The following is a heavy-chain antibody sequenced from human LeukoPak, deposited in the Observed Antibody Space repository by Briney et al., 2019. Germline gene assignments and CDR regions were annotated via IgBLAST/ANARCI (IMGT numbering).Heavy chain of an antibody. V-gene: IGHV3-23*01. CDR2: ISGSGGST. D-gene: IGHD6-19*01. J-gene: IGHJ4*02. CDR1: GFTFSSYA. CDR3: ARGLAVAGTEALTY. Sequence: GGSLRLSCAASGFTFSSYAMSWVRQAPGKGLEWVSAISGSGGSTYYADSVKGRFTISRDNSKNTLYLQMNSLRAEDTAVYHCARGLAVAGTEALTYWGQGTLVTVSS.